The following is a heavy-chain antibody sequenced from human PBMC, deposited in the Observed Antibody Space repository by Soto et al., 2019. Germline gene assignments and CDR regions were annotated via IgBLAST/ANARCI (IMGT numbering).Heavy chain of an antibody. CDR3: ARDGAGGRRLPEGWFDP. CDR2: ISSSGSTI. Sequence: QVQLVESGGGLVKPGGSLRLSCAAAEFTFSDCYKSWIRQAPGKGLEWVSYISSSGSTIYYADSVKGRFTISRDNAKNSLYLQMNSLRAEDTAVYYCARDGAGGRRLPEGWFDPWGQGTLVTVSS. D-gene: IGHD3-10*01. CDR1: EFTFSDCY. J-gene: IGHJ5*02. V-gene: IGHV3-11*01.